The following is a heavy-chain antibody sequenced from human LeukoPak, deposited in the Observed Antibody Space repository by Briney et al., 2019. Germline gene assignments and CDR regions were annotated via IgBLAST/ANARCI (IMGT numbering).Heavy chain of an antibody. V-gene: IGHV3-74*01. CDR2: INDDGRTT. D-gene: IGHD2-15*01. CDR3: AKDHERIVVVVAATYFDY. CDR1: GFTFSSYG. J-gene: IGHJ4*02. Sequence: GGSLRLSCAASGFTFSSYGMSWVRQAPGKGLVWVSRINDDGRTTNYADSVKGRFTISRDNAKNSLYLQMNSLRAEDTAVYYCAKDHERIVVVVAATYFDYWGQGTLVTVSS.